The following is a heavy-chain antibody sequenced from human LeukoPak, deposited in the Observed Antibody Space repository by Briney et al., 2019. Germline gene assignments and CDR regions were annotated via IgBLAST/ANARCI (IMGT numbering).Heavy chain of an antibody. CDR2: ISGNGDST. Sequence: GGSLRLSCAASGFTFSSYGMHWVRQAPGKGLEYVSSISGNGDSTYYANSVKGRFTISRDNSKNTLYLQMGSLRAEDMAVYYSARDRGGDYVYDYWGQGTLVTVSS. J-gene: IGHJ4*02. CDR3: ARDRGGDYVYDY. V-gene: IGHV3-64*01. CDR1: GFTFSSYG. D-gene: IGHD4-17*01.